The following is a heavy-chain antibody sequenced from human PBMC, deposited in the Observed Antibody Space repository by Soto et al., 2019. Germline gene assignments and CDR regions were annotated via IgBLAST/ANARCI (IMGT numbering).Heavy chain of an antibody. CDR2: ISSSGSTI. CDR3: ARDVVLAARDY. Sequence: GGSLRLSCAASGFTFSDYYMSWIRKAPGKGLEWVSYISSSGSTIYYADPVKGRFTISRDNAKNSLYRQMNSLRAEDSGVYYCARDVVLAARDYWGQGTLVTVSS. CDR1: GFTFSDYY. V-gene: IGHV3-11*01. D-gene: IGHD6-6*01. J-gene: IGHJ4*02.